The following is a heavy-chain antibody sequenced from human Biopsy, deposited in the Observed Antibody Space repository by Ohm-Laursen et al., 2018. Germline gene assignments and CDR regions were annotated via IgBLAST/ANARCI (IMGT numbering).Heavy chain of an antibody. CDR1: GGSISSYY. D-gene: IGHD1-26*01. V-gene: IGHV4-59*08. J-gene: IGHJ2*01. Sequence: PSQTLSLTCTVSGGSISSYYWSWIRQPPGKGLEWIGYIYYTGSTNYNPSLKSRVTTSVDTSMNHLSLRLTFVTAADTAVYYCARHAPSYSGSYWRYFDLWGRGTLVTVSS. CDR3: ARHAPSYSGSYWRYFDL. CDR2: IYYTGST.